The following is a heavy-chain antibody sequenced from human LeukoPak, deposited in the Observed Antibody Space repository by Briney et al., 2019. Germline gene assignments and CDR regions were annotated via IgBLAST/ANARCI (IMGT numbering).Heavy chain of an antibody. V-gene: IGHV4-59*08. D-gene: IGHD4-17*01. J-gene: IGHJ4*02. Sequence: PSETLSLTCTVSGGSISSYYWSWIRQPPGKGLEWIGYIYYSGSTNNNPSLKSRVTISVDTSKSQFSLKLSSVTAADTAVYYCARLPRGYYGDYQIDYWGQGTLVTVSS. CDR2: IYYSGST. CDR1: GGSISSYY. CDR3: ARLPRGYYGDYQIDY.